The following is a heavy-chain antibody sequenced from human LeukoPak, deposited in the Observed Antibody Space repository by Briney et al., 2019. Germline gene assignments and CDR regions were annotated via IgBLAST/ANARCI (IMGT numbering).Heavy chain of an antibody. CDR3: AGSPGYAGYFDY. Sequence: GSLTLSCAASGFTFSSYSMSWVRQAPGKGLEWVASISRSRSYIYYTDSVKGRFTISRDNAKNSRYLQMNSLRAEDTAVYYCAGSPGYAGYFDYWGQGTLVTVSS. CDR1: GFTFSSYS. V-gene: IGHV3-21*01. CDR2: ISRSRSYI. J-gene: IGHJ4*02. D-gene: IGHD5-12*01.